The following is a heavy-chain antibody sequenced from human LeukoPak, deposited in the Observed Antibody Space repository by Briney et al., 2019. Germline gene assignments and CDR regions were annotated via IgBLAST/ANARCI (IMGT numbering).Heavy chain of an antibody. J-gene: IGHJ3*02. D-gene: IGHD2-21*02. Sequence: GGSRRLSCAASGFTFSSYWMSWVRQAPGKGLEWVANIKQDGSEKYYVDSVKGRFTTSRDNAENSLYLQMNSLRAVDTAVYYCARGWGPYAFDIWDQGTMVTVSS. CDR1: GFTFSSYW. CDR3: ARGWGPYAFDI. CDR2: IKQDGSEK. V-gene: IGHV3-7*04.